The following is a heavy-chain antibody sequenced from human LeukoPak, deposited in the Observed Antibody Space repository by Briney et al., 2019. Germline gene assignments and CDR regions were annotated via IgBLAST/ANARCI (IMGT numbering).Heavy chain of an antibody. V-gene: IGHV4-39*01. Sequence: SETLSLTCTVSGGSISSSSYYWGWIRQPPGKGLEWIGSIYYSGSTYYNPSLKSRVTISVDTSKNQFSLKLSSVTAADTAVYYCARQASLVATIGYWGQGTLVTVSS. J-gene: IGHJ4*02. CDR3: ARQASLVATIGY. CDR2: IYYSGST. D-gene: IGHD5-12*01. CDR1: GGSISSSSYY.